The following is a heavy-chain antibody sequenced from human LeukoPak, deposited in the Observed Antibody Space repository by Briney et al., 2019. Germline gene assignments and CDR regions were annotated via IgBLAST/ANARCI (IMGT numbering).Heavy chain of an antibody. CDR1: GGSISSSSYY. CDR2: IYYSGST. J-gene: IGHJ5*02. D-gene: IGHD6-6*01. V-gene: IGHV4-39*07. Sequence: PSETLSLTCTVSGGSISSSSYYWGWIRQPPGKGLEWIGSIYYSGSTYYNPSLKSRVTISVDTSKNQFSLKLSSVTAADTAVYYCARDKGRQLVRWFDPWGQGTLVTVSS. CDR3: ARDKGRQLVRWFDP.